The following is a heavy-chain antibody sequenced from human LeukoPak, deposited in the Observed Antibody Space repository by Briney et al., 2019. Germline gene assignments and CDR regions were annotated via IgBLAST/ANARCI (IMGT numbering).Heavy chain of an antibody. CDR3: ARVIAAADNWFDP. Sequence: GASVKVSCKASGYTFTGYYMHWVRQAPGQGLEWMGWINPNSGGTNYAQKFQGRVTMTRDTSISTAYMELSRLRSDDTAVYYCARVIAAADNWFDPWGQGTLVTVSS. J-gene: IGHJ5*02. V-gene: IGHV1-2*02. D-gene: IGHD6-13*01. CDR1: GYTFTGYY. CDR2: INPNSGGT.